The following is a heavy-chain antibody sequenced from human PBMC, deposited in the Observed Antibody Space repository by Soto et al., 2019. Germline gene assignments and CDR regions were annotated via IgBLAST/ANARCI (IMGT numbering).Heavy chain of an antibody. D-gene: IGHD3-10*01. Sequence: GESLQISCKGSGYSFTSYWIGWVRQMTGKGLEWMGIIYPGDSDTRYSPSFQGQVTISADKSISTAYLQWSSLKASDTAMYYCARLHYGSGSYRYYYYGMDVWGQGTTVTVSS. CDR1: GYSFTSYW. J-gene: IGHJ6*02. CDR3: ARLHYGSGSYRYYYYGMDV. CDR2: IYPGDSDT. V-gene: IGHV5-51*01.